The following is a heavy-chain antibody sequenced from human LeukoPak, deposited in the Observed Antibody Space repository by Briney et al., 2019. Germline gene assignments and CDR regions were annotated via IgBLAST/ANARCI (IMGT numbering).Heavy chain of an antibody. V-gene: IGHV3-66*01. CDR2: IYSGGST. Sequence: GGSLRLSCAASGFTVSSTYMSWVRQAPGKGLEWVSIIYSGGSTYYADSVKGRFTISRDNSKNTVYLQMNSLRAEDTAGYYCARDFNLDYWGQGTLVTVSS. CDR1: GFTVSSTY. CDR3: ARDFNLDY. D-gene: IGHD5-24*01. J-gene: IGHJ4*02.